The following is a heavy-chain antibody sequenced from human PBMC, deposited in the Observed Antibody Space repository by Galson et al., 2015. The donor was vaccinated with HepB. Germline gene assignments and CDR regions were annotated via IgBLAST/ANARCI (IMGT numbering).Heavy chain of an antibody. Sequence: SVKVSCKASGGTFSSYAISWVRQAPGQGLEWMGGIIPIFGTANYAQKFQGRVTIAADESTSTAYMELSSLRSEDTAVYYCASLHGDMVRGVIITGYVDYWGQGTLVTVSS. CDR3: ASLHGDMVRGVIITGYVDY. V-gene: IGHV1-69*13. D-gene: IGHD3-10*01. CDR1: GGTFSSYA. CDR2: IIPIFGTA. J-gene: IGHJ4*02.